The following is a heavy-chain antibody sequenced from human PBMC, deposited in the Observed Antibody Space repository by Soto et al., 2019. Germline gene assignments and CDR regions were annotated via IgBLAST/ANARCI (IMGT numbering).Heavy chain of an antibody. D-gene: IGHD2-15*01. CDR2: ISYDGSNK. V-gene: IGHV3-30*04. J-gene: IGHJ6*02. CDR1: GFTFSSYA. Sequence: QVQLVESGGGVVQPGRSLRLSCAASGFTFSSYAMHWVRQAPGKGLEWVAVISYDGSNKYYADSVKGRFTISRDNSKNTLYLQMNSLRAEDTAVYYCARGGGPYCSGGSCYYYYGMDVWGQGTTVTVSS. CDR3: ARGGGPYCSGGSCYYYYGMDV.